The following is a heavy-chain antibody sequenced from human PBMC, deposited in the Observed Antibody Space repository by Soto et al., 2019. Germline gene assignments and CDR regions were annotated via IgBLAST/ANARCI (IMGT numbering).Heavy chain of an antibody. CDR2: IWYDGSNK. D-gene: IGHD5-18*01. Sequence: QVQLVESGGGVVQPGRSLRLSCAASGFTFSSDGMHWVRQAPGKGLEWVAVIWYDGSNKYYADYVKGRFTISRDNSKNTLYLQMNSLRAEDTAVYYCARDQDVDTAMHNPNFDYWGQGTLVTVSS. V-gene: IGHV3-33*01. CDR1: GFTFSSDG. CDR3: ARDQDVDTAMHNPNFDY. J-gene: IGHJ4*02.